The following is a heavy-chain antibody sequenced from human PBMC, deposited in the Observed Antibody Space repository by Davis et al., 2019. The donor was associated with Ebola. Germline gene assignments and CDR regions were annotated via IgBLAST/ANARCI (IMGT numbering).Heavy chain of an antibody. CDR1: GYNFISYG. J-gene: IGHJ4*02. Sequence: ASVKVSCKTSGYNFISYGISWVRQAPGQGLEWVGWISAYDDKTRYAQKMQGRVIMNIDTSTTTVYMELRDLKPDDTAVYYCARDMNHHGFWDCGHWGQGTLVTVSS. V-gene: IGHV1-18*01. D-gene: IGHD3/OR15-3a*01. CDR2: ISAYDDKT. CDR3: ARDMNHHGFWDCGH.